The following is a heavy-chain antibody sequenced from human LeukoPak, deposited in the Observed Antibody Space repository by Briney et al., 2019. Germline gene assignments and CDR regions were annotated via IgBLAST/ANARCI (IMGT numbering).Heavy chain of an antibody. V-gene: IGHV3-21*01. J-gene: IGHJ4*02. CDR3: ASAPYCSSTSCYGDY. D-gene: IGHD2-2*01. Sequence: PGGSLRLSCAASGFTFSSYSMNWVRQAPGKGLEWVSSISSSSSYIYYADSVKGRFTISRDNAKNSLYLQMNSLRAEDTAVYYCASAPYCSSTSCYGDYWGQGALVTVSS. CDR2: ISSSSSYI. CDR1: GFTFSSYS.